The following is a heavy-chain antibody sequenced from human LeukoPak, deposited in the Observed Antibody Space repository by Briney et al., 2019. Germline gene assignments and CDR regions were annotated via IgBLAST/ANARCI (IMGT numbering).Heavy chain of an antibody. CDR3: ARRTSGAKDV. D-gene: IGHD3-16*01. CDR1: GFTVSSNY. J-gene: IGHJ6*04. V-gene: IGHV3-53*01. Sequence: GGSLRLSCAASGFTVSSNYMSWVRQAPGKGLEWVSVIYNGGSTYYADSVKGRFTISRDNSKDTLYLQMNSLRVEDTAVYYCARRTSGAKDVWGKGTTVTVSP. CDR2: IYNGGST.